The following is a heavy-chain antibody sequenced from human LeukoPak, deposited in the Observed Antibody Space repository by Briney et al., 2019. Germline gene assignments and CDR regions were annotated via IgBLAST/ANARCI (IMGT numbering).Heavy chain of an antibody. D-gene: IGHD7-27*01. J-gene: IGHJ4*02. CDR1: GFTFSSYW. CDR2: IKQDGSEK. V-gene: IGHV3-7*03. CDR3: ARDINWGSEEYYFDY. Sequence: GGSLRLSCAASGFTFSSYWMSWVRQAPGKGLEWVANIKQDGSEKYYVDSVKGRFTISRDNAKNSLYLQMNSLRAEDTAVYYCARDINWGSEEYYFDYWGQGTLVTVSS.